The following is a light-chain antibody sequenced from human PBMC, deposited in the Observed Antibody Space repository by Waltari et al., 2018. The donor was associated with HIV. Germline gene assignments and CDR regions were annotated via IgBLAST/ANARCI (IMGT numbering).Light chain of an antibody. Sequence: QSVLNQSPSASGTPGQRVIISCSGSSSNIGSNTVTWYQQFPGTAPKLLIYSYGQRPSGVPERFSGSKSATSASLAISGLRSEDEADYYCATWDDSLNAWVFGGGTKLPVL. J-gene: IGLJ3*02. CDR1: SSNIGSNT. V-gene: IGLV1-44*01. CDR3: ATWDDSLNAWV. CDR2: SYG.